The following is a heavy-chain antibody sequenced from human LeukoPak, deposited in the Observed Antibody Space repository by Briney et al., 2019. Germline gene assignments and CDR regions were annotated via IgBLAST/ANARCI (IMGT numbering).Heavy chain of an antibody. CDR3: ARDAYYGSGSYVGDWFDP. CDR2: INPNNGGT. J-gene: IGHJ5*02. D-gene: IGHD3-10*01. Sequence: ASVKVSCKASGYTFTSFYMHWVRQAPGQGFEWMGWINPNNGGTKDAQRFQGRVTMTRDTSTSTVYMELSSLRSEDTAVYYCARDAYYGSGSYVGDWFDPWGQGTLVTVSS. V-gene: IGHV1-2*02. CDR1: GYTFTSFY.